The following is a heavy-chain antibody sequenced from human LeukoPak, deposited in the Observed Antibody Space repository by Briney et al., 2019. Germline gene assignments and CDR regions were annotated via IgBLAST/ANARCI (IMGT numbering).Heavy chain of an antibody. J-gene: IGHJ4*02. CDR2: ISSSSSYI. V-gene: IGHV3-21*01. CDR1: GFTFSSYS. Sequence: GGSLRLSCAASGFTFSSYSMNWVRQAPGKGLEWVSSISSSSSYIYYADSVKGRFTISRDNAKNSLYLQMNSLRAEDTAVYYCARDKAAARIPLYYFDYWGQGTLVTVSS. CDR3: ARDKAAARIPLYYFDY. D-gene: IGHD6-13*01.